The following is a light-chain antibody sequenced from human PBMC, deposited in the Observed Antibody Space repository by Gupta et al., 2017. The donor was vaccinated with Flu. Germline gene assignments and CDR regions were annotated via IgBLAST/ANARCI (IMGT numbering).Light chain of an antibody. V-gene: IGKV1-39*01. Sequence: DIQMTQSPSSLSASVGDRVTITCRASQSISSYLNWYQQKPGKAPKLLIYAASRWQSGVPYRFSGSGSGTDFTLTISRLQTEDFATYYWQQSYSTHSFGQGTKLEIK. CDR1: QSISSY. J-gene: IGKJ2*03. CDR2: AAS. CDR3: QQSYSTHS.